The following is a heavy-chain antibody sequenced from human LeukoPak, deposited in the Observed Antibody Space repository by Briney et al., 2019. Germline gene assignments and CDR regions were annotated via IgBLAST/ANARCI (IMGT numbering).Heavy chain of an antibody. Sequence: GGSLRLSCAASGFTFSSYSMNWVRQAPGKGLEWVSAISGSGGSTYYADSVKGRFTISRDNSKNTLYLQMNSLRAEDTAVYYCAKDHGDHGGNDAFDIWGQGTMVTVSS. CDR1: GFTFSSYS. CDR3: AKDHGDHGGNDAFDI. J-gene: IGHJ3*02. CDR2: ISGSGGST. D-gene: IGHD4-17*01. V-gene: IGHV3-23*01.